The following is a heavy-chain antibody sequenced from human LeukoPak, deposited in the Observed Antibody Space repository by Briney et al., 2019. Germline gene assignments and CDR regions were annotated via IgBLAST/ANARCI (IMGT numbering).Heavy chain of an antibody. D-gene: IGHD4-11*01. CDR1: GGSFSGYY. CDR3: ARHVTVTTKMVYSYYMDV. V-gene: IGHV4-34*01. J-gene: IGHJ6*03. CDR2: INHSGST. Sequence: SETLSLTCAVYGGSFSGYYWSWIRQPPGKGLEWIGEINHSGSTNYNPSLKSRVTISVDTSKNQFSLKLSSVTAADTAVYYCARHVTVTTKMVYSYYMDVWGKGTTVTISS.